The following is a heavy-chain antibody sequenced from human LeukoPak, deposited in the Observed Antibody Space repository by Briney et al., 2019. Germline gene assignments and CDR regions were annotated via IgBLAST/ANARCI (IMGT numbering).Heavy chain of an antibody. CDR3: ARDGVVVTGPYYYYYYMDV. D-gene: IGHD2-21*02. V-gene: IGHV1-8*01. J-gene: IGHJ6*03. Sequence: ASVKVSCKASGYTFTSYDINWVRQATGQGLEWMGWMNPNSGNTGYAQKFQGRVTMTRDTSISTAYMELSRLRSDDTAVYYCARDGVVVTGPYYYYYYMDVWGKGTTVTVSS. CDR1: GYTFTSYD. CDR2: MNPNSGNT.